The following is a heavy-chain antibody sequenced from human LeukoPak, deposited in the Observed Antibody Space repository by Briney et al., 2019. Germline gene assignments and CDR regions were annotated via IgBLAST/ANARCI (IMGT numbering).Heavy chain of an antibody. D-gene: IGHD7-27*01. CDR3: ARHSAEKYTGAYGWAPPDDY. Sequence: PGGSLRLSYAASGFTVSSNYMSWVRQAPGKGLEWVSVIYSGGSTYYADSVKGRFTIFRDNSKNTLYLQMNSLRTEDTAVYYCARHSAEKYTGAYGWAPPDDYWGQGTLVTVSS. J-gene: IGHJ4*02. CDR1: GFTVSSNY. V-gene: IGHV3-66*04. CDR2: IYSGGST.